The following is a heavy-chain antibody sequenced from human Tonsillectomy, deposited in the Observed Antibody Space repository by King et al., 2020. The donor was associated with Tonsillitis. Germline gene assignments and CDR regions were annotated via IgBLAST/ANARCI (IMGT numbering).Heavy chain of an antibody. J-gene: IGHJ6*03. CDR3: ARAPRRLYYYMDV. D-gene: IGHD6-25*01. Sequence: VQLVESGGGVVQPGRSLRLSCAASGFIFSSDDMHWVRQATGKGLEWVAVIWYDGSNKYYADSVKGRFTISRDNSKNTLYLQMNSLRAEDTAVYYCARAPRRLYYYMDVWGKGTTVTVSS. CDR1: GFIFSSDD. V-gene: IGHV3-33*01. CDR2: IWYDGSNK.